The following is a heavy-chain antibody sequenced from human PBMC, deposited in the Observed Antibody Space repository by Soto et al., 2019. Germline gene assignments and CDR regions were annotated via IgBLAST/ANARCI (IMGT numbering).Heavy chain of an antibody. CDR3: AIDDYGDYAPKSNWFDP. Sequence: QVQLVQSGAEVKKPGASVKVSCKASGYTFTSYGISWVRRAPGQGLEWMGWISAYNGNTNYAQKLQGRVTMTTDTSTSTAYMELRSLRSDDTAVYYCAIDDYGDYAPKSNWFDPWGQGTLVTVSS. V-gene: IGHV1-18*01. CDR2: ISAYNGNT. J-gene: IGHJ5*02. CDR1: GYTFTSYG. D-gene: IGHD4-17*01.